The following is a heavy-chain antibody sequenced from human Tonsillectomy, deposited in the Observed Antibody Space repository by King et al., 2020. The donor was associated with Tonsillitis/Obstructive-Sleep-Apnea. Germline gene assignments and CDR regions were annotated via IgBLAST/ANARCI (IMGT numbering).Heavy chain of an antibody. CDR3: ARAPSGGGWDY. CDR2: RYSGGST. Sequence: VQLVESGGGLVQPGGSLRLSCAASGFTVSSNYMSWVRQAPGKGLEWVSLRYSGGSTYYADSVKGIFTISSDNSKNTLYLQMNSLRAEDTAVYYCARAPSGGGWDYWGQGTLVTVSS. D-gene: IGHD1-26*01. CDR1: GFTVSSNY. V-gene: IGHV3-66*01. J-gene: IGHJ4*02.